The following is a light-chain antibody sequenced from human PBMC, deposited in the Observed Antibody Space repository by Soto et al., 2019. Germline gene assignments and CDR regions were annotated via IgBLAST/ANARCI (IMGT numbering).Light chain of an antibody. CDR3: QQRSNWRLT. Sequence: EIVMTQSTATLSGSPGERATLSWRASQSVSSNLAWYQQKPGQAPRLLIYGASTRATGIPAKFSGGGSGTEFTLTISSLQSEDFAAYYCQQRSNWRLTFGGGTKVDI. V-gene: IGKV3-15*01. CDR2: GAS. CDR1: QSVSSN. J-gene: IGKJ4*01.